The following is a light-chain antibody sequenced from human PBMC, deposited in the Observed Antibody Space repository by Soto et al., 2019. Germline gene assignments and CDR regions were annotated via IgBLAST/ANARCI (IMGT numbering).Light chain of an antibody. Sequence: QSALTQPASVSGSPGQSITISCTGTSSDVGSYNLVSWYQQYPDKAPKLMIYEGSKRPSGVSNRFSGPKSGNTASLTISGLQAEDEAHYHCCSYAGSSVSLWVFGGGTKLTVL. CDR1: SSDVGSYNL. J-gene: IGLJ3*02. V-gene: IGLV2-23*01. CDR3: CSYAGSSVSLWV. CDR2: EGS.